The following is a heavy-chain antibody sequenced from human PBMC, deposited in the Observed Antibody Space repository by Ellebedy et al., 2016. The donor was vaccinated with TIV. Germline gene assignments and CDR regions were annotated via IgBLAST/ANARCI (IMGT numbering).Heavy chain of an antibody. Sequence: MPSETLSLTCAVYGGAFSGNYWSWIRQPPGKGLEWIGTFNHSGSTTYNPSLKSRVTISVDTSKNQLSLKLSSVTAADTAVYYCARAVFGTKFDFWGQGTLVTVSS. D-gene: IGHD1-14*01. V-gene: IGHV4-34*01. CDR3: ARAVFGTKFDF. J-gene: IGHJ4*02. CDR1: GGAFSGNY. CDR2: FNHSGST.